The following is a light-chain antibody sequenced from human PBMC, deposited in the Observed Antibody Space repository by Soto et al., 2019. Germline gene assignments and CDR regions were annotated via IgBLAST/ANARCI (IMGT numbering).Light chain of an antibody. CDR2: DAS. V-gene: IGKV1-5*01. CDR1: QSINSW. CDR3: QQYYGPLYS. Sequence: IQMTQSPSTLSASVGDRVTITCRASQSINSWLAWYQQKPGKAPKVLMYDASTLESGVPSRFSGSGSGTEFTLTISSLQPDDFATYYCQQYYGPLYSFGQGTKLEI. J-gene: IGKJ2*01.